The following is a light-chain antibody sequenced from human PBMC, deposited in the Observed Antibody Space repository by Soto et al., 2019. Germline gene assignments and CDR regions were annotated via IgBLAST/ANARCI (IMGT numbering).Light chain of an antibody. CDR3: SSYTTTNSLVL. J-gene: IGLJ2*01. CDR2: EVT. Sequence: QSALTQPASVSGSPGQTITISCTGTTSDIGTYNFVSWYQQFPGKAPKLMTYEVTNRPSGVSTRFSGSKSGNVASLTISGLQAADEAFYYCSSYTTTNSLVLFGGGTKLTVL. V-gene: IGLV2-14*01. CDR1: TSDIGTYNF.